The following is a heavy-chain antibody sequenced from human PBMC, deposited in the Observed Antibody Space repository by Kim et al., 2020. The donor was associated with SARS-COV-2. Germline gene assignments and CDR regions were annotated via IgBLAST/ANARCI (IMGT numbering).Heavy chain of an antibody. V-gene: IGHV4-59*13. CDR2: IYYSGST. J-gene: IGHJ3*02. CDR1: GGSISSYY. D-gene: IGHD3-22*01. Sequence: SETLSLTCTVFGGSISSYYWSWIRQPPGKGLEWIGYIYYSGSTNYNTSLKSRVTISVDTSKKQFSLKLSSVTAADTAVYYCAREGYYDSSGYYHHDAFDIWGQGTMVTVSS. CDR3: AREGYYDSSGYYHHDAFDI.